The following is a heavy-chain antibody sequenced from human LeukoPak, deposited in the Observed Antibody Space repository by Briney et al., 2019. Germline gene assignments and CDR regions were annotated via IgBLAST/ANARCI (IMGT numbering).Heavy chain of an antibody. CDR1: GYSISSGYY. Sequence: SETLSLTCAVSGYSISSGYYWGWIRQPPGRGLDWIGSIYHSGSTYYNPSLMSRVTISVDTSKNQFSLKLSSVTAADTAVYYCARSGVVGIPIDYWGQGALVTVSS. CDR2: IYHSGST. CDR3: ARSGVVGIPIDY. J-gene: IGHJ4*02. D-gene: IGHD2-2*01. V-gene: IGHV4-38-2*01.